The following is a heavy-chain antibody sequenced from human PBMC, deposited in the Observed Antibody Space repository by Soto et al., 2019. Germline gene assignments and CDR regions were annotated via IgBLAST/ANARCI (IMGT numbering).Heavy chain of an antibody. J-gene: IGHJ4*02. D-gene: IGHD6-19*01. CDR3: ARDPAVAAPMFGVPLDY. CDR1: GFTFSSYG. Sequence: GGSLRLSCAASGFTFSSYGMHWVRQAPGKGLEWVAVIWFDGSNKYYADSVKGRFTISRDNSKNTLYLQMNSLRAEDTAVYYCARDPAVAAPMFGVPLDYWGQGTLVTVSS. V-gene: IGHV3-33*01. CDR2: IWFDGSNK.